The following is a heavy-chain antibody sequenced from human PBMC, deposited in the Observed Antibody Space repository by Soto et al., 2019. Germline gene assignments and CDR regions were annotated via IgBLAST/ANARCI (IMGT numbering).Heavy chain of an antibody. CDR1: IGSITRSDYY. Sequence: PSQTLSLTCTVSIGSITRSDYYWSWIRQPPGKGLEWIGYIYYSGSAYYNPSLKSRVFISVATSKNQFSLNLNSVTAAETAVYYCARGSEEKLDAQERWFDPWGQGTLVTVSS. V-gene: IGHV4-30-4*01. J-gene: IGHJ5*02. CDR3: ARGSEEKLDAQERWFDP. D-gene: IGHD6-13*01. CDR2: IYYSGSA.